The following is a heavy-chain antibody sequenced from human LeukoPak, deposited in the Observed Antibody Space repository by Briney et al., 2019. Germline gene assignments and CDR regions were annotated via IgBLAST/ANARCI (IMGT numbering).Heavy chain of an antibody. Sequence: SETLSLTCTVSGGSISSYYWSWIRQPPGKGLEWIGSIYYSGSTDSNPSLKSRVTISVDTSKNQFSLKLRSVTAADTAVYYCARRPRNDILTGTPFDYWGQGILVTVSS. V-gene: IGHV4-59*01. CDR2: IYYSGST. CDR3: ARRPRNDILTGTPFDY. CDR1: GGSISSYY. D-gene: IGHD3-9*01. J-gene: IGHJ4*02.